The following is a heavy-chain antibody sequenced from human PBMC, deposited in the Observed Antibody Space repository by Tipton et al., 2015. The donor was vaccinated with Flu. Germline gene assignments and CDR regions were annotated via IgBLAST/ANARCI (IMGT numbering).Heavy chain of an antibody. CDR2: INHSGST. D-gene: IGHD3-22*01. Sequence: TLSLTCAVYGGSFSGYYWSWIRQPPGKGLKWIGEINHSGSTNYNPSLKSRVTISVDTSKNQFSLKLSSVTAADTAVYYCARGRRITMIVVAPRWGAFDIWGQGTMVTVSS. V-gene: IGHV4-34*01. J-gene: IGHJ3*02. CDR3: ARGRRITMIVVAPRWGAFDI. CDR1: GGSFSGYY.